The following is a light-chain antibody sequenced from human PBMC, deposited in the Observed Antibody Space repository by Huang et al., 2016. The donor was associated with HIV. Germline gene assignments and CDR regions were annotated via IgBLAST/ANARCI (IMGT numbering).Light chain of an antibody. Sequence: DIVVTQSPDSLAVSLGARATINCTSSQTFLYNSKSDSFIAWYQQRPGQSPKLLIHGASARHYGVPERFSGGVSETNFSLTINRLQPEDVAIYFCQQYSTIPTFGGGTKVDI. J-gene: IGKJ4*01. CDR1: QTFLYNSKSDSF. CDR2: GAS. V-gene: IGKV4-1*01. CDR3: QQYSTIPT.